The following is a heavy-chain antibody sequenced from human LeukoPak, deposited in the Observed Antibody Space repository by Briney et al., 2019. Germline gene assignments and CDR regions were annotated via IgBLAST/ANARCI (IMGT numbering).Heavy chain of an antibody. Sequence: ASVKVSCKASGYTFTSYDINWVRQATGQGLEWMGWMNPSSGNTGYAQKFQGRVTITRNTSISTAYMELSSLRSEDTAVYYCARTTVVTPDYYYYMDVWGKGTTVTVSS. J-gene: IGHJ6*03. CDR2: MNPSSGNT. V-gene: IGHV1-8*03. CDR1: GYTFTSYD. D-gene: IGHD4-23*01. CDR3: ARTTVVTPDYYYYMDV.